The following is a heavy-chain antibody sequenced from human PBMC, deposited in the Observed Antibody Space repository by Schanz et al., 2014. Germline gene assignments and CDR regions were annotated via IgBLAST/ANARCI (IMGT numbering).Heavy chain of an antibody. CDR2: INHSANT. D-gene: IGHD3-3*02. J-gene: IGHJ6*03. Sequence: QVQLQQWGAGLLKPSETLSLTCAVSGGSISSGGYYWSWIRQHPGKGLEWIGEINHSANTTYNPSLKSRVTISVDSSKNQFSLMLNSVTAADTAVYYCARRHHFRSGPYYYYYMDVWGKGTTVTVSS. CDR1: GGSISSGGYY. CDR3: ARRHHFRSGPYYYYYMDV. V-gene: IGHV4-34*01.